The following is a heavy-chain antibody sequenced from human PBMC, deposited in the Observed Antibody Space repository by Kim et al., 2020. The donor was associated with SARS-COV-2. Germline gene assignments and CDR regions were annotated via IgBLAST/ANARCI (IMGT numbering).Heavy chain of an antibody. Sequence: GGSLRLSCSASGFTFSDYGMAWVRQAPGKGLEWVSGISGSGGATYYADSVKGRFTISRDNSKNTMYLQMNSLRAEDTAVYYCAKTNGNSRDAWFDPWGQGTLVTVSS. CDR1: GFTFSDYG. J-gene: IGHJ5*02. CDR3: AKTNGNSRDAWFDP. D-gene: IGHD6-19*01. CDR2: ISGSGGAT. V-gene: IGHV3-23*01.